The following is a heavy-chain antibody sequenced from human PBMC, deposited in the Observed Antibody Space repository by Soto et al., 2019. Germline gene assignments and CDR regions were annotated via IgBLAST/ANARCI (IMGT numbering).Heavy chain of an antibody. J-gene: IGHJ4*02. D-gene: IGHD4-17*01. CDR3: APVGTGTTTVDY. V-gene: IGHV4-39*02. CDR1: GGPISSSTYY. Sequence: QLQLRESGPGLVQPSETLSLTSLVSGGPISSSTYYWGWILQPPGKGLEWIGSIYYRGATYYNPSLRRRITISMDSSKNHFSLKLSSVTAADTVIYYCAPVGTGTTTVDYWGQGTLVTVSS. CDR2: IYYRGAT.